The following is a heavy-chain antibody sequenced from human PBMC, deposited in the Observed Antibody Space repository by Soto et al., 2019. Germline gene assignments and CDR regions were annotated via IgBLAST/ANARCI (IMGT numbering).Heavy chain of an antibody. Sequence: QAQLVQSGAEVKKPGSSVKVSCKASGGTFSGYTINWVRQAPGQGLEWMGKVIPVSGMANYAQNFQGRLTIIADKSTSTAYMEVRSMRSEDTAIYYCARAFLAAAGHRGCDYPSMDVWGQGTTVTVSS. D-gene: IGHD6-13*01. V-gene: IGHV1-69*02. CDR1: GGTFSGYT. CDR3: ARAFLAAAGHRGCDYPSMDV. CDR2: VIPVSGMA. J-gene: IGHJ6*02.